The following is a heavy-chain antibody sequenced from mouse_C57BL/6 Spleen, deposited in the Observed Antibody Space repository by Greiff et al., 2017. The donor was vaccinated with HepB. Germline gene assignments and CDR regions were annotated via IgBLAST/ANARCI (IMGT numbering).Heavy chain of an antibody. Sequence: EVQLVESGGGLVKPGGSLKLSCAASGFTFSSYAMSWVRQTPEKRLEWVATISDGGSYTYYPDNVKGRFTISRDNAKNNLYLQMSQLKSEDTAMYYCARAYYSNYAFDYWGQGTTLTVSS. CDR3: ARAYYSNYAFDY. CDR2: ISDGGSYT. V-gene: IGHV5-4*01. J-gene: IGHJ2*01. D-gene: IGHD2-5*01. CDR1: GFTFSSYA.